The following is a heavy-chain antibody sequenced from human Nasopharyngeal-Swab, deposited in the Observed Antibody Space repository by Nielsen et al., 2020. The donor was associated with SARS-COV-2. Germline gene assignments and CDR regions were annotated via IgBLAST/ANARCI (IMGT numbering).Heavy chain of an antibody. CDR1: GFTFRDHA. CDR3: AKAPYLRGLDV. D-gene: IGHD2-21*01. CDR2: ISGSGNT. V-gene: IGHV3-23*01. J-gene: IGHJ6*02. Sequence: GESLKISCEASGFTFRDHAMTWVRQAPGKGLEWVSTISGSGNTHYADSVNDRFTISRDNSKNTLYLQMNSLRVEDTAVYYCAKAPYLRGLDVWGQGTTVTVSS.